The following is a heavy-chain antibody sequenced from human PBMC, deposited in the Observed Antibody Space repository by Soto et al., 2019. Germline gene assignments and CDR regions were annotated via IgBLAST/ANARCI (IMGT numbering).Heavy chain of an antibody. V-gene: IGHV4-59*08. J-gene: IGHJ3*02. D-gene: IGHD3-10*01. CDR1: GGSISSYY. CDR3: ASSGGSGSRDDFDI. CDR2: IYYSGST. Sequence: SETLSLTCTVSGGSISSYYWSWIRQPPGKGLEWIGYIYYSGSTNYNPSLKSRVTISVDTSKNQFSLKLSSVTAADTAVYYCASSGGSGSRDDFDIWGQGTMVT.